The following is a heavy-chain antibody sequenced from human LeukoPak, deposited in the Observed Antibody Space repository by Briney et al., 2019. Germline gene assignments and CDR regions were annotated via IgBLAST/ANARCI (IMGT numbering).Heavy chain of an antibody. CDR1: GFTFSRYS. CDR2: VRDDGSSQ. CDR3: TKGQLWASGRAFDI. D-gene: IGHD3-16*01. V-gene: IGHV3-30*02. Sequence: PGRPLRLSCAASGFTFSRYSMNWVRQAPGKGLDWVAFVRDDGSSQKYAATVKGRFTTSRDNSKNTLYLQMNNLRPEDTAVYYCTKGQLWASGRAFDIWGQGTMVTVSS. J-gene: IGHJ3*02.